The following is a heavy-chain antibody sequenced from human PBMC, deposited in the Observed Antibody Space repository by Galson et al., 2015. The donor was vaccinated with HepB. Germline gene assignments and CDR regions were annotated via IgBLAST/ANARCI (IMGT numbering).Heavy chain of an antibody. Sequence: SLRLSCAASGFTFSSYALTWVRQAPGKGLEWVSAINGGGDYSYYAESVKGRFTISRDNSKNTLFLQMNSLGADDTAVYYCARNKGMVRGVYWFDPWGQGTLVTVSS. V-gene: IGHV3-23*01. CDR3: ARNKGMVRGVYWFDP. J-gene: IGHJ5*02. CDR2: INGGGDYS. D-gene: IGHD3-10*01. CDR1: GFTFSSYA.